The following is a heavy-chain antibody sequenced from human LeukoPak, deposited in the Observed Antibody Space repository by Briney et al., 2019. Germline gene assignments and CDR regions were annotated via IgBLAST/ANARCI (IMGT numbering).Heavy chain of an antibody. V-gene: IGHV1-2*02. D-gene: IGHD3-16*02. CDR2: INPNSGGT. Sequence: GASVKVSCKASGYTFTGDYMHWVRQAPGQGLEWMGWINPNSGGTNYAQKFQGRVTMTRDTSISTAYVELSRLRSDDTAVYYCARDSSRGNYVWGSYRLDYWGQGTLVTVSS. J-gene: IGHJ4*02. CDR1: GYTFTGDY. CDR3: ARDSSRGNYVWGSYRLDY.